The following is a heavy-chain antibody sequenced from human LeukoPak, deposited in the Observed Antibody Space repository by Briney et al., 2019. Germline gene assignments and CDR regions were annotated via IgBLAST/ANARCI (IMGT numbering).Heavy chain of an antibody. CDR2: INPNSGGT. Sequence: ASVKVSCKASVYTFTGYYMHWVRQASGQGLEWMGWINPNSGGTNYAQKFQGRVTMTRDTSISTAYMELSRLRSDDTAVYYCARVPDYYGSGSSSNWFDPWGQGTLVTVSS. CDR1: VYTFTGYY. V-gene: IGHV1-2*02. J-gene: IGHJ5*02. D-gene: IGHD3-10*01. CDR3: ARVPDYYGSGSSSNWFDP.